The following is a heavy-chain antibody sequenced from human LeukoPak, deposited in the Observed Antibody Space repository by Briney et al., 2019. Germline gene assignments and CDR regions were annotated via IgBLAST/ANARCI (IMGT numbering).Heavy chain of an antibody. CDR1: GGSFGNYY. D-gene: IGHD2/OR15-2a*01. CDR2: IYDSGTT. CDR3: ARDFSAAFDI. V-gene: IGHV4-59*01. J-gene: IGHJ3*02. Sequence: SETLSLTCTVSGGSFGNYYWSWIRQPPGKGLEWIGYIYDSGTTNYNPSLKSRVTISVDTSKNQFSLTLNSVTAADTAVYYCARDFSAAFDIWGQGTMVTVSS.